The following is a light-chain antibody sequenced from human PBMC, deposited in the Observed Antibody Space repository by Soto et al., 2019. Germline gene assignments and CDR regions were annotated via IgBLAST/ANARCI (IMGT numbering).Light chain of an antibody. CDR1: SSDVGAYNY. Sequence: QSALTQPASVSGSPGQSITISCTGTSSDVGAYNYVSWYQQHPGKAPELMIYDVNIRPSGVSNRFSGSKSGNTASLTISGLQAEDEADYYCTSWTTSTTMKFGGGTKLTVL. V-gene: IGLV2-14*01. CDR3: TSWTTSTTMK. CDR2: DVN. J-gene: IGLJ2*01.